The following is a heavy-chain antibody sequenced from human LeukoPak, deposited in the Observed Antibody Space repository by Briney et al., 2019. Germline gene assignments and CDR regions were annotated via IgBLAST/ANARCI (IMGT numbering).Heavy chain of an antibody. Sequence: KPSETLSLTCAVYGGSFSGYYWSGIRQPPGKGLEWIGEINHSGSTNYNPSLKSRVTISVDTSKNQFSLKLSSVTAADTAVYYCARVAFSGAVDYWGQGTLVTVSS. J-gene: IGHJ4*02. D-gene: IGHD1-14*01. CDR3: ARVAFSGAVDY. CDR2: INHSGST. CDR1: GGSFSGYY. V-gene: IGHV4-34*01.